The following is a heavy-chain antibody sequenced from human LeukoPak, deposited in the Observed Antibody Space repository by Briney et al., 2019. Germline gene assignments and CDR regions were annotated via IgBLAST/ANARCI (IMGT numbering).Heavy chain of an antibody. CDR1: GDSIKSFY. CDR3: AREARYSGYGNDPFDI. D-gene: IGHD5-12*01. Sequence: SETLSLTCTVSGDSIKSFYWSWIRQPPGKGLEWIGHTFYSGSTNYNPSLKSRVAISLDTSKNQVFLKVNSVTSADTAVYYCAREARYSGYGNDPFDIWGQGTMVTVSS. J-gene: IGHJ3*02. CDR2: TFYSGST. V-gene: IGHV4-59*01.